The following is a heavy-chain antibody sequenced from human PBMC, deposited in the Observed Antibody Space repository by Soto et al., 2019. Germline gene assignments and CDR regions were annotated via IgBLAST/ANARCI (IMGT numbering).Heavy chain of an antibody. Sequence: EVQLLESGGGLVQPGESLRLACVGSGFSFKNHAVSWVRQAPGKGLEWVSGIGGAGTYTLYADSVKGRFTISTDKSKEMVYLQINGLRVEDTATYYCARDPGIAMVGAFDYWGQGTLV. CDR1: GFSFKNHA. J-gene: IGHJ4*02. CDR2: IGGAGTYT. D-gene: IGHD3-10*01. CDR3: ARDPGIAMVGAFDY. V-gene: IGHV3-23*01.